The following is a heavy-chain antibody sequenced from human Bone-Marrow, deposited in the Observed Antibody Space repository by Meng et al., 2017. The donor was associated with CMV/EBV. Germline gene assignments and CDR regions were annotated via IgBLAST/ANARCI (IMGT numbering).Heavy chain of an antibody. J-gene: IGHJ5*02. Sequence: ESLKISCTVSGGSVSSGSYYWSWIRQPPGKGLEWIGYIYYSGSTNYNPSLKSRVTISVDTSKNQFSLKLSSVTAADTAVYYCARDVQLEPGWFDPWGQGTLVTVSS. CDR1: GGSVSSGSYY. CDR2: IYYSGST. D-gene: IGHD1-1*01. V-gene: IGHV4-61*01. CDR3: ARDVQLEPGWFDP.